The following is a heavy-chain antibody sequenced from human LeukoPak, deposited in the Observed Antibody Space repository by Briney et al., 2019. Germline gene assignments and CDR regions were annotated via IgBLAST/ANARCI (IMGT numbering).Heavy chain of an antibody. J-gene: IGHJ4*02. CDR3: ARERVPYCTITSCYGVCRY. D-gene: IGHD2-2*01. CDR1: GYTFTSYG. Sequence: VASVKASCKASGYTFTSYGISWVRQAPGQGLEWMGWISAYNGYTNYAQKLQGRVSMTTDTSTSTAYMELRGLRSDDTAVYYCARERVPYCTITSCYGVCRYWGQGTLVTVSS. CDR2: ISAYNGYT. V-gene: IGHV1-18*01.